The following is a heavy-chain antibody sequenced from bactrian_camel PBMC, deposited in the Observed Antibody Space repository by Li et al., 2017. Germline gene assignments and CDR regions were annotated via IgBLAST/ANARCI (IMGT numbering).Heavy chain of an antibody. CDR2: IGWDGRT. Sequence: VQLVESGGGSVEVGGSLRLSCAASGYLDSSYCMGWFRQVVGKGLEWSSGIGWDGRTYYSDSVLGRFTISKDNAKNTLYLQMDRLKSEDTAMYYCAADYRRGWSCAVGRHEYNNWGQGTQVTVS. J-gene: IGHJ4*01. CDR3: AADYRRGWSCAVGRHEYNN. V-gene: IGHV3S9*01. D-gene: IGHD1*01. CDR1: GYLDSSYC.